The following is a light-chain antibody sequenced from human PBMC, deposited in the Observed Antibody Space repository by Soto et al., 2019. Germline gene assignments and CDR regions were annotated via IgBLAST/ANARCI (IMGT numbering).Light chain of an antibody. J-gene: IGKJ1*01. CDR3: QQYGLSPRT. CDR2: AAS. CDR1: QSVSNNY. Sequence: EVVLTQSPGTLSLSPGERATLSCRASQSVSNNYLAWYQQKPGQAPRLFIYAASIRATGIPDRLSGSGSGTDFTLTISSLEPEDFAVYYCQQYGLSPRTFGRGTKVDI. V-gene: IGKV3-20*01.